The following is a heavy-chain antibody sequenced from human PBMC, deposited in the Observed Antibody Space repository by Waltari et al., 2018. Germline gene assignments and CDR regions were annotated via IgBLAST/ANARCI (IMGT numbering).Heavy chain of an antibody. V-gene: IGHV4-39*01. Sequence: QPHLQESGPGLVXPSETLSLTXNVSGDSXSRGTHYWGWIRQPPGRRLEWIGTVYYSGSIYYNPFLKNRITVSVDTSKNQFSLKMTYVTAADTAIYYCARLVGXMVRGVRTRIDXWGRGIXVTVSS. CDR3: ARLVGXMVRGVRTRIDX. CDR2: VYYSGSI. CDR1: GDSXSRGTHY. D-gene: IGHD3-10*01. J-gene: IGHJ5*01.